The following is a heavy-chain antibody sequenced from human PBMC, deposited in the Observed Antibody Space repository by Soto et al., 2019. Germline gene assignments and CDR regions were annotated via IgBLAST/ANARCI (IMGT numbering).Heavy chain of an antibody. CDR1: AGSISSYY. Sequence: QVQLQESGPGLVKPSETLSLTCTVSAGSISSYYWSWIRQPPGKGLEWIGYIYYSGSTNYNPSLKSRVTISVDTSKNQCSLKLSSVTAADTAVYYCARSRTTVTPSGFQHWGQGTLVTVSS. V-gene: IGHV4-59*01. CDR3: ARSRTTVTPSGFQH. CDR2: IYYSGST. J-gene: IGHJ1*01. D-gene: IGHD4-17*01.